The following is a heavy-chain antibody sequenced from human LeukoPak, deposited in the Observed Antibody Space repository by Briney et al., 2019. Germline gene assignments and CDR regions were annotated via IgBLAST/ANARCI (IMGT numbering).Heavy chain of an antibody. V-gene: IGHV3-7*01. D-gene: IGHD1-1*01. Sequence: PGGSLRLSCAASGFTFSSDWMSWVRQAPGKGLEWVANIKQDGSEKYYVDSVKGRFTISRDNAKNSLYLQMNSLRAEDTAVYYCARVRGFNDDFDYWGQGTLVTVSS. CDR1: GFTFSSDW. CDR3: ARVRGFNDDFDY. J-gene: IGHJ4*02. CDR2: IKQDGSEK.